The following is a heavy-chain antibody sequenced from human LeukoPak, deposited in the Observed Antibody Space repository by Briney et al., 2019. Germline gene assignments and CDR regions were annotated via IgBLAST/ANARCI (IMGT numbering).Heavy chain of an antibody. Sequence: GGSLRLSCAASGFTFSDYYMSWIRQAPGKGLEWVSYISSGGSTIYYADSVKGRFTISRDNAKNSLYLQINSLRAEDTAVYYCARDRPKYSYGSHYYFDYWGQGTLVTVSS. V-gene: IGHV3-11*01. CDR3: ARDRPKYSYGSHYYFDY. D-gene: IGHD5-18*01. J-gene: IGHJ4*02. CDR2: ISSGGSTI. CDR1: GFTFSDYY.